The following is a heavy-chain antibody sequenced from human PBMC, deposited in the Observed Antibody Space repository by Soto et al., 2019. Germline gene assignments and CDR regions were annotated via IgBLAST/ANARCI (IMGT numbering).Heavy chain of an antibody. Sequence: GESLKISCAASGFTFSSYAMSWVRQAPGKGLEWVSAISGSGGSTYYADSVKGRFTISRDNSKNTLYLQMNSLRAEDTAVYYCAKDPTRYGDSPLGYWGQGTLVTVSS. J-gene: IGHJ4*02. CDR3: AKDPTRYGDSPLGY. D-gene: IGHD4-17*01. CDR1: GFTFSSYA. CDR2: ISGSGGST. V-gene: IGHV3-23*01.